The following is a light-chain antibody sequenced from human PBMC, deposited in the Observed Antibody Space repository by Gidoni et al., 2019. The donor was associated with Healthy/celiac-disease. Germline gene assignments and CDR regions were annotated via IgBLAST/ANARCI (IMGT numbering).Light chain of an antibody. V-gene: IGKV3-15*01. CDR3: QQYNNWPFT. J-gene: IGKJ3*01. Sequence: IVMTQSPATLSVSPGERATLSCRASQSVSSNLAWYQQKPGQAPRLLIYGASTRATGIPARFRGSGSGTEFTLTISSLQSEDFAAYYCQQYNNWPFTFGPGTKVDIK. CDR1: QSVSSN. CDR2: GAS.